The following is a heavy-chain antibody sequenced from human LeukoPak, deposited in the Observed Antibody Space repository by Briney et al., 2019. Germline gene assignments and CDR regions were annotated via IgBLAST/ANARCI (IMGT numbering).Heavy chain of an antibody. CDR2: TGSNGVT. CDR1: AFTFRTYW. Sequence: GGSLRLSCAASAFTFRTYWMSWVRQAPGRGLEWVSATGSNGVTYYADSVRGRFTISRDNSKNALYLQMNGLRADDTAVYYCGIRDTSDYYVFWGQGTLVTISS. D-gene: IGHD3-22*01. V-gene: IGHV3-23*01. CDR3: GIRDTSDYYVF. J-gene: IGHJ4*02.